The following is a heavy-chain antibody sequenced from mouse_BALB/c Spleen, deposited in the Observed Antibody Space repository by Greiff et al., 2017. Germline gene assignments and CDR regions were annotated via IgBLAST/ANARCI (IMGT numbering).Heavy chain of an antibody. CDR3: ARVYDGYHLDY. J-gene: IGHJ2*01. CDR2: ISSGSSTI. D-gene: IGHD2-3*01. Sequence: EVQLVESGGGLVQPGGSRKLSCAASGFTFSSFGMHWVRQAPEKGLEWVAYISSGSSTIYYADTVKGRFTISRDNPKNTLFLQMTSLRSEDTAMYYCARVYDGYHLDYWGQGTTLTVSS. CDR1: GFTFSSFG. V-gene: IGHV5-17*02.